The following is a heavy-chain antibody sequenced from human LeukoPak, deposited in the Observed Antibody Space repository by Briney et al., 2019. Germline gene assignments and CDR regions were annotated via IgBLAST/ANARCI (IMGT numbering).Heavy chain of an antibody. CDR3: ARDAGGDSSSLIDY. CDR1: GGSISSYY. D-gene: IGHD6-13*01. J-gene: IGHJ4*02. V-gene: IGHV4-59*01. Sequence: SETLSLTCTVSGGSISSYYWSWIRQPPGKGLEWIGYIYYSGSTNYNPSLKSRVTISVDTSKNQFSLKLSSVTAADTAVYYCARDAGGDSSSLIDYWGQGTLVTVSS. CDR2: IYYSGST.